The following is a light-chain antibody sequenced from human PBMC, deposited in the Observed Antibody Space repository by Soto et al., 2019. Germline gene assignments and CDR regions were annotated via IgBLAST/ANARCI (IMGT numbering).Light chain of an antibody. CDR1: SSDVGAYNF. J-gene: IGLJ3*02. V-gene: IGLV2-14*01. CDR3: SSATLNSTRV. Sequence: QSVLTQPASVSGSPGQSITISCTGTSSDVGAYNFVSWLQQHPGKAPKLMIYQVTNRPSGVSDRFSGSKSVNTASLTISGLQAEDEAHYYCSSATLNSTRVFGGGTKLTVL. CDR2: QVT.